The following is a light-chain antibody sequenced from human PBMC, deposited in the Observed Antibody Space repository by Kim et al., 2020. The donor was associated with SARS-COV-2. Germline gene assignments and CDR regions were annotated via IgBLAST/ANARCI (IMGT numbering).Light chain of an antibody. J-gene: IGLJ2*01. CDR3: LLTYSGIRI. CDR1: AGAVTSGHY. Sequence: QAVVTQEPSLTVSPGGTVTLTCGSSAGAVTSGHYPYWFQQKPGQAPRTLIYDINNRNAWTPARFSGSLPGGKAALTLSGAQPEDEADYFCLLTYSGIRIFGGGTQLTVL. V-gene: IGLV7-46*01. CDR2: DIN.